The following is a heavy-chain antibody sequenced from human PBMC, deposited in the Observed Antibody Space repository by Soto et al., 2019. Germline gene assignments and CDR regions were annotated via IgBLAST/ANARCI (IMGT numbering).Heavy chain of an antibody. CDR3: ARTADNWFDP. Sequence: QVQLQESGPGLVKPSETLSLTCTVSDGAINWGTPYWDWIRQSPGKGLEWIGNIYYNGNTLYNPSLGRRVTISLDRSKNQFSLTLRSVTAADSAIYYCARTADNWFDPWGQGILVTVSS. V-gene: IGHV4-39*01. D-gene: IGHD6-19*01. CDR2: IYYNGNT. J-gene: IGHJ5*02. CDR1: DGAINWGTPY.